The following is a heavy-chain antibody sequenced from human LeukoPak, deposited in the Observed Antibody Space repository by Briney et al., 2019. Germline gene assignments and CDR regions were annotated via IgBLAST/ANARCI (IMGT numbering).Heavy chain of an antibody. J-gene: IGHJ3*02. Sequence: ASVKVSCKASGYTFTSYDINWVRQATGQGLEWMGWMNPNSGNTGYAQKFQGRVTMTRNTSISTAYMELSSLRSEDTAVYYCAISLSSRGAFDIWGQGTMATVSS. CDR2: MNPNSGNT. CDR1: GYTFTSYD. D-gene: IGHD6-19*01. V-gene: IGHV1-8*01. CDR3: AISLSSRGAFDI.